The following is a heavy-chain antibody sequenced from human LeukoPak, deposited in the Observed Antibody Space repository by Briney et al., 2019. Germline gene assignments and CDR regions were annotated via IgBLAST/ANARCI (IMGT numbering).Heavy chain of an antibody. Sequence: ASVKVSCKASAGTFSSYAISWVRQAPGQGLERMGRIIPIFGTANYAQKFQGRVTITTDESTSTAYMELSSLRSEDTAVYYCARGPLHDFWSGYLDYWGQGTLVTVSS. D-gene: IGHD3-3*01. CDR1: AGTFSSYA. CDR3: ARGPLHDFWSGYLDY. V-gene: IGHV1-69*05. CDR2: IIPIFGTA. J-gene: IGHJ4*02.